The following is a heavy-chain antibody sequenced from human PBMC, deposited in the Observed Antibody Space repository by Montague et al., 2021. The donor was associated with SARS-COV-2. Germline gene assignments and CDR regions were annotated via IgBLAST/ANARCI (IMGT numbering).Heavy chain of an antibody. CDR2: ISYDGSNK. J-gene: IGHJ4*02. Sequence: SLRISCAASGFNFSSYAMHWVRQAPGKGLEWVAVISYDGSNKYYADSVKGRFTISRDNSKNTLYLQMNTLRAEDTAVYYCARPFGGSYYSGFDYWGQGTLVTVSS. V-gene: IGHV3-30*04. D-gene: IGHD1-26*01. CDR3: ARPFGGSYYSGFDY. CDR1: GFNFSSYA.